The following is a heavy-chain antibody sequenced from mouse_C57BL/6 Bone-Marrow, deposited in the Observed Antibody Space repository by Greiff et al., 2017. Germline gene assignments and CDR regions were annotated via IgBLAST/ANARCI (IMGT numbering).Heavy chain of an antibody. CDR2: INPGSGGT. V-gene: IGHV1-54*01. J-gene: IGHJ1*03. D-gene: IGHD1-1*01. Sequence: QVQLQQSGAELVRPGTSVKVSCKASGYAFTNYLIEWVKQRPGQSLEWIGVINPGSGGTNYNEKFKGKATLTADKSSSTAYMQLSSLTSEDSAVYFGARKIEDGSSFYWYFDVWGTGTTVTVSS. CDR1: GYAFTNYL. CDR3: ARKIEDGSSFYWYFDV.